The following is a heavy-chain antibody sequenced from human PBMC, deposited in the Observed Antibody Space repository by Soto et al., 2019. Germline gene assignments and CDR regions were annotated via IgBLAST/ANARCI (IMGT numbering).Heavy chain of an antibody. CDR1: GDTFSDYY. D-gene: IGHD2-21*02. CDR3: ARGGDVVVVTAALDY. Sequence: ASVKVSCKASGDTFSDYYIHWVRQAPGQGLEWMGTVNPSGGHTTYSQHFLGRVTMTRDTSTSTLHMELTSLTSEDTAVYYCARGGDVVVVTAALDYWGQGTLVTGYS. V-gene: IGHV1-46*01. J-gene: IGHJ4*02. CDR2: VNPSGGHT.